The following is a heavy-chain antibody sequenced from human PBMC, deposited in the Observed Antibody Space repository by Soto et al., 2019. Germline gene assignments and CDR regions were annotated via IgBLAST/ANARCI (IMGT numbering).Heavy chain of an antibody. Sequence: PSETLSLTCTVSGGSISSYYWSWIRQPPGKGLEWIGYIYYSGSTNYNPSLKSRVTISVDTSKNQFSLKLSSVTAADTAVYYCARFNIVATIIDYRGQGTLVTVAS. D-gene: IGHD5-12*01. CDR1: GGSISSYY. CDR3: ARFNIVATIIDY. J-gene: IGHJ4*02. V-gene: IGHV4-59*01. CDR2: IYYSGST.